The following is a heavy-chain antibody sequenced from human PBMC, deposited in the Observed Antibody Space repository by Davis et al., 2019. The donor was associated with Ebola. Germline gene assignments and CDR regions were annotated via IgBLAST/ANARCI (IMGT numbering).Heavy chain of an antibody. V-gene: IGHV3-21*01. CDR3: ARAFVTIFGVVDYGMDV. D-gene: IGHD3-3*01. Sequence: GESLKISCAASGFTFSSYSMNWVRQAPGKGLEWVASISSSASYIFYADSVKGRFTISRDNSKTTLYLQMNSLRAEDTAVYYCARAFVTIFGVVDYGMDVWGQGTTVTVSS. CDR2: ISSSASYI. J-gene: IGHJ6*02. CDR1: GFTFSSYS.